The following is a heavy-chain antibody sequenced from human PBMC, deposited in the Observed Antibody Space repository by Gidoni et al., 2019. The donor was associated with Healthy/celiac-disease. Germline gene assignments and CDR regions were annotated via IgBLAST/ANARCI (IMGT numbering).Heavy chain of an antibody. CDR1: GFTFSSYG. Sequence: QVQLVESGGGVVQPGRSLRLLCAASGFTFSSYGMPWVRQAPGKGLEWVAVIWYDGSNKYYADSVKGRFTISRDNSKNTLYLQMNSLRAEDTAVYYCAREAQLRFFDYWGQGTLVTVSS. CDR3: AREAQLRFFDY. CDR2: IWYDGSNK. V-gene: IGHV3-33*01. D-gene: IGHD2-2*01. J-gene: IGHJ4*02.